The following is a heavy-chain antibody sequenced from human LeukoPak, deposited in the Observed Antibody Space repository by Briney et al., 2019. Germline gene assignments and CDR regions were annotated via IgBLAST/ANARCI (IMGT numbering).Heavy chain of an antibody. D-gene: IGHD1-1*01. CDR2: ISSSGSTI. V-gene: IGHV3-48*03. Sequence: PGGSLRLSCAASGFTFSSYEMNWVRQAPGKGLEWVSYISSSGSTIYYADSVKGRFTISRDNSKNTLYLQMNSLRAEDTAVYYCAKGDGLEDFDYWGQGTLVTVSS. CDR1: GFTFSSYE. CDR3: AKGDGLEDFDY. J-gene: IGHJ4*02.